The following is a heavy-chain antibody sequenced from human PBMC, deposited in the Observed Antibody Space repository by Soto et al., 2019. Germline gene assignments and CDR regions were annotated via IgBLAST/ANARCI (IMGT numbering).Heavy chain of an antibody. D-gene: IGHD1-1*01. J-gene: IGHJ4*02. CDR1: GFTFSSYS. V-gene: IGHV3-21*01. CDR3: ARAPTGTTYFDY. Sequence: PGGSLRLSCAASGFTFSSYSMNWVRQAPGKGLEWVSSISSSSSYIYYADSVKGRFTISRDNAKNSLYLQMNSLRAEDTAVYYCARAPTGTTYFDYWGQGTLVTVSS. CDR2: ISSSSSYI.